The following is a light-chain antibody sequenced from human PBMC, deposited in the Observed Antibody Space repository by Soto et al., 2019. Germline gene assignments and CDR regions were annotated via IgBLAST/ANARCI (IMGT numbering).Light chain of an antibody. V-gene: IGKV3-11*01. CDR3: QERSNWPPALT. J-gene: IGKJ4*01. CDR2: DAS. CDR1: QSVSSY. Sequence: EIVLTQSPASLSLSPGERATVSYRASQSVSSYLAWYQQKHGQAPRLLIYDASNRATGIPARFSGSGSGTDFTLTISSLEPEDFAVYYCQERSNWPPALTFGGGTKVEIK.